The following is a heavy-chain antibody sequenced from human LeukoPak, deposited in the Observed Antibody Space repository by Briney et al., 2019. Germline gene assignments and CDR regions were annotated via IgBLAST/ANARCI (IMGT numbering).Heavy chain of an antibody. Sequence: PGGSLRLSCAASGFTFSSYVMYWVRQAPGKGLEWVALISYDGSNEHYADSVKGRFTISRDNSKNTLYLQMNSLRAEDTALYYCARDPTTTRWLYYFDYWGQGTLVTVSS. CDR1: GFTFSSYV. CDR3: ARDPTTTRWLYYFDY. CDR2: ISYDGSNE. J-gene: IGHJ4*02. V-gene: IGHV3-30-3*01. D-gene: IGHD5-24*01.